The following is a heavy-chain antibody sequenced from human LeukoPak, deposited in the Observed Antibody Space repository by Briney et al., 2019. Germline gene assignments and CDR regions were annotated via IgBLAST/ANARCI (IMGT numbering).Heavy chain of an antibody. CDR1: GGSISSSSYY. Sequence: PSETLSLTCTVSGGSISSSSYYWGWIRQPPGKGLEWIGSTYYSGSTYYNPSLKSRVTISVDTSKNQFSLKLSSVTAADTAVYYCAITLYYDFWSGSADAFDIWGQGTMVTVSS. J-gene: IGHJ3*02. CDR2: TYYSGST. V-gene: IGHV4-39*07. CDR3: AITLYYDFWSGSADAFDI. D-gene: IGHD3-3*01.